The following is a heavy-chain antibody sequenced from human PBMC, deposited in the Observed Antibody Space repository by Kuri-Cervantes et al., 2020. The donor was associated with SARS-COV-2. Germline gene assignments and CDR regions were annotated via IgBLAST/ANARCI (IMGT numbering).Heavy chain of an antibody. CDR2: IRSKAYGGTT. Sequence: GGSLRLSCTASGFTFGDYAMSWVRQAPGKGLEWVGIIRSKAYGGTTEYAASVKGRFTISRDDSKSIAYLQMNSLKTEDTAVYYCTRNDFWSGYYADYWGQGTLVTVSS. D-gene: IGHD3-3*01. CDR3: TRNDFWSGYYADY. J-gene: IGHJ4*02. CDR1: GFTFGDYA. V-gene: IGHV3-49*04.